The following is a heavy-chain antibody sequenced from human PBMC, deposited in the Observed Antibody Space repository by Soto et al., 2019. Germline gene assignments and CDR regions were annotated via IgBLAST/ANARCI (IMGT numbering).Heavy chain of an antibody. CDR1: GYTFTSYD. CDR2: MNPNSGNT. J-gene: IGHJ6*03. V-gene: IGHV1-8*01. D-gene: IGHD3-10*01. Sequence: ASVKVSCKASGYTFTSYDINWVRQATGQGLEWMGWMNPNSGNTGYAQKFQGRVTMTRNTSISTAYMELSSLRSEDTAVYYCARCLGGDAFYYYYYMDVWGKGNTVTVSS. CDR3: ARCLGGDAFYYYYYMDV.